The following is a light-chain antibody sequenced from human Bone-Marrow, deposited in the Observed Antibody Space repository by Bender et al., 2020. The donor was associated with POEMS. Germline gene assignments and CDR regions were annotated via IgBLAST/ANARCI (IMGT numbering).Light chain of an antibody. CDR2: KNN. J-gene: IGLJ3*02. CDR3: SSWDDSLSGWV. Sequence: QSVLTQPPSASGTPGQRVTISCSGSTSNIGSNPVDWFQQLPGTAPKLLIYKNNQRPSGVPARFSGSKSGTSASLAISDIQSEDEGDYYCSSWDDSLSGWVFGGGTKLTVL. CDR1: TSNIGSNP. V-gene: IGLV1-44*01.